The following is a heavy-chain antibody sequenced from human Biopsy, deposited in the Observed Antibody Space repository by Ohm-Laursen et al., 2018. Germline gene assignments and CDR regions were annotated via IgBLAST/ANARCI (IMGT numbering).Heavy chain of an antibody. V-gene: IGHV3-21*01. CDR2: ISASGNQI. J-gene: IGHJ4*02. D-gene: IGHD2-8*01. Sequence: SLRLSCSASGFTFNRYWMNWVRQAPGKGLEWVSSISASGNQIYYTDSVKGRFTVSRDNGKNSVYLQMNSLRVEDTAVYYCARDGEAKYCKHGVCPSDFWGQGTLVTVSS. CDR3: ARDGEAKYCKHGVCPSDF. CDR1: GFTFNRYW.